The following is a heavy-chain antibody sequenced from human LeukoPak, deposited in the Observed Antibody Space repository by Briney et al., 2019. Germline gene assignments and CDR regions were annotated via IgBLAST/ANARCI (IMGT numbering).Heavy chain of an antibody. V-gene: IGHV1-18*01. CDR2: ISAYNGNT. J-gene: IGHJ3*02. CDR1: GYTFTSYG. Sequence: GASVKVSCKASGYTFTSYGISWVRQAPGQGLEWMGWISAYNGNTNYAQKLQGRVTMTTDTSTSTASMELRSLRSDDTAVYYCASLMSRTAARQVSYDAFDIWGQGTMVTVSS. D-gene: IGHD6-6*01. CDR3: ASLMSRTAARQVSYDAFDI.